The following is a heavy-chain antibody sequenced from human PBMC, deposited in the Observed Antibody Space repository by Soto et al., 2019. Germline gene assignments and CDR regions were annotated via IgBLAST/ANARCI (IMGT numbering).Heavy chain of an antibody. D-gene: IGHD5-18*01. CDR3: AHPATGFSRGYSYDFYFDY. Sequence: QITLKESGPTLVKPTQTLTLTCTFSGFSLSISGVGVGWIRQPPGKALEWLALIYWDDDKRYSPSLKSRLTITTDTSTTPVVLTLTTMDPVDTATYYSAHPATGFSRGYSYDFYFDYWGQGTLVTVSS. J-gene: IGHJ4*02. CDR1: GFSLSISGVG. V-gene: IGHV2-5*02. CDR2: IYWDDDK.